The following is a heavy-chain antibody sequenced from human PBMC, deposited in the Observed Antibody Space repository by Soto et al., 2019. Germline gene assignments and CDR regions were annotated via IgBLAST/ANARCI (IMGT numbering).Heavy chain of an antibody. J-gene: IGHJ4*02. CDR2: ISGGGGST. CDR3: AKVGEYSSDY. D-gene: IGHD5-18*01. V-gene: IGHV3-23*01. Sequence: EVQLLESGGGLVQPGGSLRLSCAASGFTFSSYAMSWVRQAPGKGLEWVSGISGGGGSTYYADSVKGRFTISRDNSKNTLYLQMNSLRAEDTAIYYCAKVGEYSSDYWGQGTLVTVSS. CDR1: GFTFSSYA.